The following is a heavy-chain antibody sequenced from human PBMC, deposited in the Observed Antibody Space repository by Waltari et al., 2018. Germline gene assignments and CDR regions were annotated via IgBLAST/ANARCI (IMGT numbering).Heavy chain of an antibody. CDR1: GFSITSGYY. V-gene: IGHV4-38-2*01. Sequence: QVQLHESGPGLVKPSETLSLTCAVSGFSITSGYYWHWIRQPPGKGLEWVGTIYYSGTTYYTPSLQSRVSISVDTSKNEFSLTLTSVTAADTAVYYCATATTAHFDFWGQGSLVTVSS. CDR3: ATATTAHFDF. J-gene: IGHJ4*02. D-gene: IGHD4-17*01. CDR2: IYYSGTT.